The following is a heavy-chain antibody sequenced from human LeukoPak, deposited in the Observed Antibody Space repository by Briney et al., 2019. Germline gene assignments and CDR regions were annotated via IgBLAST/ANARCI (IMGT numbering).Heavy chain of an antibody. CDR3: ARGGIVVVPAALDY. CDR1: GGSISSGDYY. J-gene: IGHJ4*02. V-gene: IGHV4-39*07. D-gene: IGHD2-2*01. CDR2: INHSGST. Sequence: PSETLSLTCTVSGGSISSGDYYWSWIRQPPGKGLEWIGEINHSGSTNYNPSLKSRVTISVDTSKNQFSLKLSSVTAADTAVYYCARGGIVVVPAALDYWGQGTLVTVSS.